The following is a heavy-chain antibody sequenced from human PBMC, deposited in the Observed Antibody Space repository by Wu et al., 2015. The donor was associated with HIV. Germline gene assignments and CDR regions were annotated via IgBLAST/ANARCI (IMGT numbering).Heavy chain of an antibody. J-gene: IGHJ6*02. CDR3: ARGDGVALRYFDPDLGMDV. CDR1: GGTFSSYA. CDR2: IIPIFGTA. D-gene: IGHD3-9*01. V-gene: IGHV1-69*01. Sequence: QVQLVQSGAEVKKPGSSVKVSCKASGGTFSSYAISWVRQAPGQGLEWMGGIIPIFGTANYAQKFQGRVTITADESTSTAYMELSSLRSEDTAVYYCARGDGVALRYFDPDLGMDVWGQGTTVIVSS.